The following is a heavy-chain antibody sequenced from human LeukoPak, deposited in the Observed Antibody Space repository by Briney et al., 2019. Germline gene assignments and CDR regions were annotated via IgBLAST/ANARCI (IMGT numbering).Heavy chain of an antibody. CDR2: IYSGGST. CDR3: ASGSGSYRTPYSYMDV. D-gene: IGHD3-10*01. J-gene: IGHJ6*03. V-gene: IGHV3-53*01. Sequence: GGSLRLSCAASGFTFSSNYMSWVRQAPGKGLEWVSVIYSGGSTYYSDSVKGRFTISRENSKNKLYLQMKSLRAEDPAVYYCASGSGSYRTPYSYMDVWGTGTTVTVSS. CDR1: GFTFSSNY.